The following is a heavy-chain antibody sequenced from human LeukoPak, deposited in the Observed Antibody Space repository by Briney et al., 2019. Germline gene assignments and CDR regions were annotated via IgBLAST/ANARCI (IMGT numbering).Heavy chain of an antibody. J-gene: IGHJ4*02. Sequence: PGGSLRLSCAASGFTFNNYAMRWVRQAPGKGLEWVSGISGGGDSTFYADSVKGRFTISKDTSKNTLFLHLTSLRAEDTAVYYCAKHEATIGDFDYWGQGTLVTVSS. V-gene: IGHV3-23*01. CDR3: AKHEATIGDFDY. CDR1: GFTFNNYA. D-gene: IGHD5-12*01. CDR2: ISGGGDST.